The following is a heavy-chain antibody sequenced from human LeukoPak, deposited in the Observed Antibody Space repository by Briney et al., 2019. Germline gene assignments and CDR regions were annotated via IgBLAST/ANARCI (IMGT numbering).Heavy chain of an antibody. J-gene: IGHJ4*02. Sequence: PGGSLRLSCAASGFTFSSYGMHWVRQAPGKGLEWVAVIWYDGSNKYYADSVKGRFTISRDNSKNTLYLQMNSLRAEDTAVYYCARGPHPTPRAATSRRPLDYWGQGTLVTVSS. D-gene: IGHD2-15*01. CDR1: GFTFSSYG. V-gene: IGHV3-33*01. CDR2: IWYDGSNK. CDR3: ARGPHPTPRAATSRRPLDY.